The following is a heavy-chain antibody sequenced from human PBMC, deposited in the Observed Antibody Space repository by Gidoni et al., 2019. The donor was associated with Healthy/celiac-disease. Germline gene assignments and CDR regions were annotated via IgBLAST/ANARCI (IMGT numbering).Heavy chain of an antibody. V-gene: IGHV3-48*01. D-gene: IGHD2-15*01. CDR2: ISSSSSTI. CDR1: GFTFSSYS. Sequence: EVQLVESGGGWVQPGGSLRLSCAASGFTFSSYSMNWVRQAPGKGLEWVSYISSSSSTIYYADSVKGRFTISRDNAKNSLYLQMNSLRAEDTAVYYCARDPTYASYCSGGSCYSTYFDYWGQGTLVTVSS. J-gene: IGHJ4*02. CDR3: ARDPTYASYCSGGSCYSTYFDY.